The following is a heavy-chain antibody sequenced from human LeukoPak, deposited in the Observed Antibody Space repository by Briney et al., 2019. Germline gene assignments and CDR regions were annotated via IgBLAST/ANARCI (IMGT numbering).Heavy chain of an antibody. CDR3: TRSSQTYYGSGRYCDY. J-gene: IGHJ4*02. CDR2: IRSKAFGGTT. D-gene: IGHD3-10*01. CDR1: GFSIGDYA. V-gene: IGHV3-49*04. Sequence: GGSLRLSCTASGFSIGDYAMSWVRRAPGKGLEWVGFIRSKAFGGTTEYAASVKGRFTISRDDSKSIAYLQMNSLKTEDTAVYYCTRSSQTYYGSGRYCDYWGQGTLVTVSS.